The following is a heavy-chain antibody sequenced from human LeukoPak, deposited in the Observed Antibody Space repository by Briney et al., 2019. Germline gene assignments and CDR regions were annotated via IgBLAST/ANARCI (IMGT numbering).Heavy chain of an antibody. D-gene: IGHD2-2*01. V-gene: IGHV3-21*01. CDR3: ARAPGGYCSSTSCYVWFDP. CDR2: ISSSSSYI. CDR1: GFTFSSYG. J-gene: IGHJ5*02. Sequence: GGSLRLSCAASGFTFSSYGMHWVRQAPGKGLEWVSSISSSSSYIYYADSVKGRFTISRDNAKNSLYLQMNSLRAEDTAVYYCARAPGGYCSSTSCYVWFDPWGQGTLVTVSS.